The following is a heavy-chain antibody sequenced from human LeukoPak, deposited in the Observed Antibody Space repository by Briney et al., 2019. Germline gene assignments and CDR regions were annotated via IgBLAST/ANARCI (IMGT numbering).Heavy chain of an antibody. CDR3: ASSSSWYEGYYFDY. J-gene: IGHJ4*02. CDR2: IYCSGST. Sequence: SETLSLTCTVSGGSISSSSYYWGWIRQPPGKGLEWIGSIYCSGSTYYNPSLKSRVTISVDTSKNQFSLKLSSVTAADTAVYYCASSSSWYEGYYFDYWGQGTLVTVSS. D-gene: IGHD6-13*01. CDR1: GGSISSSSYY. V-gene: IGHV4-39*01.